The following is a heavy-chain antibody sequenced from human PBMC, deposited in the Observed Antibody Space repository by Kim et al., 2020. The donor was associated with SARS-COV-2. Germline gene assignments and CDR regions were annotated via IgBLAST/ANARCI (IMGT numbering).Heavy chain of an antibody. D-gene: IGHD3-10*01. CDR3: ARRRFTMVRGGFYYYYYMDV. CDR1: GGSISSYY. V-gene: IGHV4-59*08. CDR2: IYYSGST. Sequence: SETLSLTCTVSGGSISSYYWSWIRQPPGKGLEWIGYIYYSGSTNYNPSLKSRVTISVDTSKNQFSLKLSSVTAADTAVYYCARRRFTMVRGGFYYYYYMDVWGKGTTVTVSS. J-gene: IGHJ6*03.